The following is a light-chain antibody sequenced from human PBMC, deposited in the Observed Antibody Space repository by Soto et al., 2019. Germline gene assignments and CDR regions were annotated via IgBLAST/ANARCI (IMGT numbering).Light chain of an antibody. J-gene: IGKJ4*01. CDR1: QSIGIF. CDR2: TAS. V-gene: IGKV1-39*01. Sequence: DLQMTQSPSSLSASVGDKVTITCRASQSIGIFLNWYQQKPGKAPQLLIYTASSLPSGVPSRFSASGSGTDFTLTIRSLQPEDFATYYCQQTYSLVTFGGGTKVEIK. CDR3: QQTYSLVT.